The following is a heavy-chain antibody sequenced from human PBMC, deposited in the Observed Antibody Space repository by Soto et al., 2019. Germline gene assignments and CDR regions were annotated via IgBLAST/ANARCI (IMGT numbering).Heavy chain of an antibody. CDR2: ISGSGDST. CDR1: GFSLSNARMG. V-gene: IGHV3-23*01. J-gene: IGHJ3*02. Sequence: LTLTCTVSGFSLSNARMGVSWIRQPPGKGLEWVSVISGSGDSTFYTDSVKGRFTISRDNSKNTLYLQMNSLRAEDTAVYYCAKAKDSSWYSALEIWGQGTMVTV. CDR3: AKAKDSSWYSALEI. D-gene: IGHD6-13*01.